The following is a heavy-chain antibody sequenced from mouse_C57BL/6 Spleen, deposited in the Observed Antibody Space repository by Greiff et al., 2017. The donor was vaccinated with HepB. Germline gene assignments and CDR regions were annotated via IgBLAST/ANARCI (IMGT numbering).Heavy chain of an antibody. CDR3: ARSYYGSSYGYAMDY. CDR2: IYIGNGYT. CDR1: GYTFTSYG. V-gene: IGHV1-58*01. D-gene: IGHD1-1*01. J-gene: IGHJ4*01. Sequence: EVQRVESGAELVRPGSSVKMSCKTSGYTFTSYGINWVKQRPGQGLEWIGYIYIGNGYTEYNEKFKGKATLTSDTSSSTAYMQLSSLTSEDSAIYFCARSYYGSSYGYAMDYWGQGTSVTVSS.